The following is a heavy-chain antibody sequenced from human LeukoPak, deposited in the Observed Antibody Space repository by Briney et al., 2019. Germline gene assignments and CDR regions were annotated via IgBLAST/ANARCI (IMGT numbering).Heavy chain of an antibody. CDR1: GFTFSSYW. J-gene: IGHJ4*02. CDR3: AKWELYSGFYYIDY. V-gene: IGHV3-7*01. D-gene: IGHD1-26*01. Sequence: GGSLRLSCAASGFTFSSYWMTWVRQGPGKGREWVANIKPDGSLIYYVDSVKGRFTISRDNAKNSLYLQMNSLRAEDTAVYYCAKWELYSGFYYIDYWGQGTLATVSS. CDR2: IKPDGSLI.